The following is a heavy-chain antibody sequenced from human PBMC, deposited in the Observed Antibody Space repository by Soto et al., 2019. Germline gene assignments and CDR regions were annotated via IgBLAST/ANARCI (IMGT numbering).Heavy chain of an antibody. CDR2: IYYSGST. V-gene: IGHV4-30-4*01. Sequence: SETLSLTCTVSGGSISSGDYYWSWIRQPPGKGLEWIGYIYYSGSTYYNPSLKSRVTISVDTSKNQFSLKLSSVTAADTAVYYCAREIVVVPAAIDSDYYYGMDVWGQGTTVTVSS. CDR1: GGSISSGDYY. J-gene: IGHJ6*02. D-gene: IGHD2-2*01. CDR3: AREIVVVPAAIDSDYYYGMDV.